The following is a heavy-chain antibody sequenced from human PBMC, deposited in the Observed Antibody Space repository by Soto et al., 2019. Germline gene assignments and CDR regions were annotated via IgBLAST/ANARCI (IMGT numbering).Heavy chain of an antibody. CDR1: GFTFSNYW. CDR2: ISVDGSST. Sequence: EVQLVESGGGLVQPGGSLRLSCVASGFTFSNYWMHWVRQAPGKGLVWVSRISVDGSSTNYADSVKGRFTVSRDNAKNTLYLQMDSLRAEDTAVYYCARAVSSNFGNFDYWGRGTLVPVSS. CDR3: ARAVSSNFGNFDY. V-gene: IGHV3-74*01. J-gene: IGHJ4*02. D-gene: IGHD4-4*01.